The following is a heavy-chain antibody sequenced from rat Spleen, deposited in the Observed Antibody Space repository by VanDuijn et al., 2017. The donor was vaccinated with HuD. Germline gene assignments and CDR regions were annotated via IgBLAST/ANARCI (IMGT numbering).Heavy chain of an antibody. V-gene: IGHV3-1*01. D-gene: IGHD1-4*01. CDR3: VRSVGYTYSFFDY. Sequence: EVQLQESGPGLVKPSQSLSLTCSVTGYSITSNYWVWIRKFPGNKMEWIGHISYSGSTRYNPSLKSRISITRDTSKNQFFLQLNSVTTEDTAKYYCVRSVGYTYSFFDYWGQGVMVTVSS. CDR2: ISYSGST. J-gene: IGHJ2*01. CDR1: GYSITSNY.